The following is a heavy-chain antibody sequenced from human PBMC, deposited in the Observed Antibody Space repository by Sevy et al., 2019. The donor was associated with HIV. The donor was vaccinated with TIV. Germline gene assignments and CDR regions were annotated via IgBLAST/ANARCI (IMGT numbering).Heavy chain of an antibody. J-gene: IGHJ4*02. D-gene: IGHD3-22*01. CDR2: IYSGGST. CDR3: ARRKRGRYYDSSGYWPFDY. CDR1: GFTGSSNY. V-gene: IGHV3-53*01. Sequence: GGSLRLSCAASGFTGSSNYMSWVRQAPGKGLEWVSVIYSGGSTYYADSVKGRFPISRDNSKNTLYLQMNSLRAEDTAVYYCARRKRGRYYDSSGYWPFDYWGQGTLVTVSS.